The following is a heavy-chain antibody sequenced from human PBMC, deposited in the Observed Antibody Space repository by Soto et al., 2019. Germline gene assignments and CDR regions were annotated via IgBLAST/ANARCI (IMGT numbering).Heavy chain of an antibody. CDR2: ISYDGSNK. V-gene: IGHV3-30-3*01. CDR1: GFTFSSYA. D-gene: IGHD1-7*01. Sequence: GGSLRLSCAASGFTFSSYAMHWVRQAPGKGLEWVAVISYDGSNKYYADSVKGRFTISRDNSKNTLYPQMNSLRAEDTAVYYCTREMELADYGMDVWGQGTTVTVSS. J-gene: IGHJ6*02. CDR3: TREMELADYGMDV.